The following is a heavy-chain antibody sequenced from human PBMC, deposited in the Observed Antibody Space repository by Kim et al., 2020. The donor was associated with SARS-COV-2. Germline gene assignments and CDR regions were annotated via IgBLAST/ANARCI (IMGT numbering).Heavy chain of an antibody. J-gene: IGHJ3*02. D-gene: IGHD3-10*01. Sequence: SQTLSLTCAISGHSVSSNSVTWNWIRQSPSRGLEWLGRTYYTSKWYYDYVVSVKSRITINPDTAKNQFSLQLNPLTPEDTAVYYCARGVPGSFDIWGQGTMVTVSS. CDR2: TYYTSKWYY. CDR1: GHSVSSNSVT. V-gene: IGHV6-1*01. CDR3: ARGVPGSFDI.